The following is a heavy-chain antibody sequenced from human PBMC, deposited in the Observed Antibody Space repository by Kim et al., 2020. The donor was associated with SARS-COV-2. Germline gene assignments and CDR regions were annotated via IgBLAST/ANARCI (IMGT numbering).Heavy chain of an antibody. CDR1: GYTFTSYY. CDR2: INPSGGST. V-gene: IGHV1-46*01. D-gene: IGHD6-13*01. J-gene: IGHJ6*02. Sequence: ASVKVSCKASGYTFTSYYMHWVRQAPGQGLEWMGIINPSGGSTSYAQKFQGRVTMTRDTSTSTVYMELSSLRSEDTAVYYCARAGGSSLVVTHYGMDVWGQGTTVTVSS. CDR3: ARAGGSSLVVTHYGMDV.